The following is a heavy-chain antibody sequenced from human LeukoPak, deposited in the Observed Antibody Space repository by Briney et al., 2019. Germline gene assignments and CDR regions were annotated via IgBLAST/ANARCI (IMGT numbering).Heavy chain of an antibody. CDR2: TYYRSKWYN. J-gene: IGHJ4*02. CDR3: AREYDSSGWQDFDY. Sequence: SQTLSLTCAISGDSVSSNSAAWNWTRQSPSRGLEWLGRTYYRSKWYNDYAVSVKSRITINPDTSKNQFSLQLNSVTPEDTAVYYCAREYDSSGWQDFDYWGQGTLVTVSS. CDR1: GDSVSSNSAA. D-gene: IGHD6-19*01. V-gene: IGHV6-1*01.